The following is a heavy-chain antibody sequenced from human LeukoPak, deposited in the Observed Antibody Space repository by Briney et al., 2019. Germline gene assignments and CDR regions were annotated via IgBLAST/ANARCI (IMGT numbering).Heavy chain of an antibody. CDR1: GYSFSNYW. V-gene: IGHV5-51*01. CDR2: IYPGDSNT. D-gene: IGHD2-21*02. J-gene: IGHJ4*02. Sequence: GESLKISCKGSGYSFSNYWVGWVRQMPGKGLEWMGIIYPGDSNTRYSPSFQGQVTISADRSISTAYLQWSSLKASDTAIYYCARQPLVRDCGGDCEFDYWGQGTLVSVSS. CDR3: ARQPLVRDCGGDCEFDY.